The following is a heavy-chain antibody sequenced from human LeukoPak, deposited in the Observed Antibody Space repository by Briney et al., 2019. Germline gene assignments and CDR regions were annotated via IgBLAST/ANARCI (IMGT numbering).Heavy chain of an antibody. J-gene: IGHJ4*02. CDR1: GYSFTSYW. Sequence: GESLKISCKGSGYSFTSYWIGWVRQMPGKGLECMGIIYPGDSDTRYSPSFQGQVTISADKSFSTAYLQWSSLKASDTAIYYCASSKSSSWYPFYFDFWGQGTLVTVSS. CDR3: ASSKSSSWYPFYFDF. V-gene: IGHV5-51*01. D-gene: IGHD6-13*01. CDR2: IYPGDSDT.